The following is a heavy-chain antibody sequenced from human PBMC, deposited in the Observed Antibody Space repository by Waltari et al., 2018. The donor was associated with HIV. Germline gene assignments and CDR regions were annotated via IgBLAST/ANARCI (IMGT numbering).Heavy chain of an antibody. J-gene: IGHJ4*02. Sequence: QVQLVQSGAEVKKPGSSVRVSCKTSSDTFRSYTIRWVRQAPGQGLELMGRIILVPNIPNYVQKFHDRVTITADRSTSTVYMELSGLTYEDTAMYYCARGLWFGELSGPNYFDSWGQGTVVTVSS. CDR2: IILVPNIP. CDR3: ARGLWFGELSGPNYFDS. V-gene: IGHV1-69*04. D-gene: IGHD3-10*01. CDR1: SDTFRSYT.